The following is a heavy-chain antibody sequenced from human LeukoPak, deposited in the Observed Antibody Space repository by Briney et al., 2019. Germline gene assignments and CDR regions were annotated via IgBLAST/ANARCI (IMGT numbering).Heavy chain of an antibody. V-gene: IGHV3-49*03. CDR3: TREGTYGYYYFDDY. CDR1: GFTFGDYA. J-gene: IGHJ4*02. D-gene: IGHD3-22*01. CDR2: IRSKAYGGTT. Sequence: GGSLRLSCTTSGFTFGDYAMSRFRQAPGKGLEWVGFIRSKAYGGTTEYAASVKGRFTISRDDSKSIAYLQMNSLKTEDTAVYYCTREGTYGYYYFDDYWGQGALVTVSS.